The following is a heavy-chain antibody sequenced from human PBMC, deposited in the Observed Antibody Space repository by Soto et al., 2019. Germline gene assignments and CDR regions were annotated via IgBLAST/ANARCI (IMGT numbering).Heavy chain of an antibody. CDR1: GGSISSYY. V-gene: IGHV4-59*01. CDR3: ARFIAVAGRVDC. Sequence: SETLSLTCTVSGGSISSYYWSWIRQPPGKGLEWIGYIYYSGSTNYNPSLKSRVTISVDTSKNQFSLKLSSVTAADTAVYYCARFIAVAGRVDCWGQGTLVTVSS. J-gene: IGHJ4*02. CDR2: IYYSGST. D-gene: IGHD6-19*01.